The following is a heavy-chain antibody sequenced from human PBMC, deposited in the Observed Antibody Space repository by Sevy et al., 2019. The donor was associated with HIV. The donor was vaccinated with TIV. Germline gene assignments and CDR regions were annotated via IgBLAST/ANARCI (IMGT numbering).Heavy chain of an antibody. CDR1: GYTLTELS. V-gene: IGHV1-24*01. CDR3: ATSRDCYERTRSNFDF. D-gene: IGHD2-21*01. CDR2: FDPEDGET. J-gene: IGHJ4*02. Sequence: ASVKVSCKVSGYTLTELSMHWVRQAPGKGLEWMGSFDPEDGETIYTQKFQGRVTMTDDTSTDTAYMELSSLRSEDTAVYYCATSRDCYERTRSNFDFWGQGTLVTVSS.